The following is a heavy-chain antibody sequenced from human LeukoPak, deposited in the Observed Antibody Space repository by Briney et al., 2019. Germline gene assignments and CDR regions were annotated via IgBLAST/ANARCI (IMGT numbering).Heavy chain of an antibody. V-gene: IGHV3-7*01. D-gene: IGHD4-17*01. CDR2: IKRDGSEK. CDR1: GFTFSSYW. CDR3: ARKQTDYGDYLRYYFDY. J-gene: IGHJ4*02. Sequence: GGSLRLSCAASGFTFSSYWMSWVRQAPGKGLEWVANIKRDGSEKYYVDSVKGRFTISRDNAKNSLYLQMNSLRAEDTAVYYCARKQTDYGDYLRYYFDYWGQGTLVTVSS.